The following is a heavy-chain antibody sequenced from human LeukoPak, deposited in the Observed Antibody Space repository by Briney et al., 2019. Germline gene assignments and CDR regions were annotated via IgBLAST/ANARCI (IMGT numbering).Heavy chain of an antibody. CDR2: IKQDGSDI. CDR3: VRDKIVGASILDY. V-gene: IGHV3-7*01. D-gene: IGHD1-26*01. CDR1: GFTFSDYA. J-gene: IGHJ4*02. Sequence: GGSLRLSCAASGFTFSDYAMTWVRQAPGKGLEWVANIKQDGSDIFYVDSVKGRFTISRDNARNSLYLQMNSLRAEDTAVYYCVRDKIVGASILDYWGQGTLVTVSS.